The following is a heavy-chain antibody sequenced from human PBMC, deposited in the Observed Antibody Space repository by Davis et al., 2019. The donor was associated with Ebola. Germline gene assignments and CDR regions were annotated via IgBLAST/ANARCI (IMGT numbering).Heavy chain of an antibody. V-gene: IGHV4-34*01. CDR3: ARGAARYSGYDFTYYYYGMDV. J-gene: IGHJ6*02. CDR2: ISHSGSI. Sequence: PSETLSLTCVVYGGSFSDYYWNWIRQPPGMRLEWIGEISHSGSIHYNPSLKSRVTISVDTSKNQFSLKLSSVTAADTAVYYCARGAARYSGYDFTYYYYGMDVWGQGTTVTVSS. CDR1: GGSFSDYY. D-gene: IGHD5-12*01.